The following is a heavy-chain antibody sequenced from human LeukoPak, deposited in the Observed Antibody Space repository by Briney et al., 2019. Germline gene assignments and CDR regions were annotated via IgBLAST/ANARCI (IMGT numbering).Heavy chain of an antibody. V-gene: IGHV1-69*06. CDR1: GGTFSSYA. CDR3: ARSVRGPNYYYYGMDV. J-gene: IGHJ6*04. CDR2: IIPIFGTA. Sequence: SVKVSCKASGGTFSSYAISWVRQAPGQGLEWMGGIIPIFGTANYAQKFQGRVTITADKSTSTAYMELSSPRSEDTAVYYCARSVRGPNYYYYGMDVWGKGTTVTVSS. D-gene: IGHD3-10*01.